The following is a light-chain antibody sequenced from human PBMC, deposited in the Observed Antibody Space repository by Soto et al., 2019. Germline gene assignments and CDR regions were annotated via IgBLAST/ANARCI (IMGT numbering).Light chain of an antibody. CDR2: DAY. Sequence: DIQMTQSPSTLSASVGDRVTITCRASQSISSWLAWYQQKPGKAPKLLIYDAYSLESGVPSRFSGSGSGTEFTLTISSLQPDDFATYYCQQLETFGQGTKVEIK. J-gene: IGKJ1*01. CDR1: QSISSW. V-gene: IGKV1-5*01. CDR3: QQLET.